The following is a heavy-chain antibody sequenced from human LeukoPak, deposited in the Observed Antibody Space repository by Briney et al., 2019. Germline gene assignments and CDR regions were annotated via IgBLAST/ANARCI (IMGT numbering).Heavy chain of an antibody. CDR1: GFTLSSYS. Sequence: GGSLRLSCAASGFTLSSYSMNWVRQAPGKGLEWVTYISSSSSTIYYADSVKGRFTISRDNAKNSLYLQMNSLRAEDTAVYYCAREYCSGGSCYRGVRADDAFDIWGQGTMVTVSS. D-gene: IGHD2-15*01. J-gene: IGHJ3*02. CDR2: ISSSSSTI. V-gene: IGHV3-48*01. CDR3: AREYCSGGSCYRGVRADDAFDI.